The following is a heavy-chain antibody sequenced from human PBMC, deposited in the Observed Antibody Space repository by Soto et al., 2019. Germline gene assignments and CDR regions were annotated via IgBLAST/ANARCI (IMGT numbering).Heavy chain of an antibody. CDR3: AREDIVVVPAAIRVYYYYGMDV. D-gene: IGHD2-2*02. Sequence: ASVKVSCKASGYTFTGYYMHWVRQAPGQGLEWMGWINPNSGGTNYAQKFQGRVTMTRDTSISTAYMELSSLRSDDTAVYYCAREDIVVVPAAIRVYYYYGMDVWGQGTTVTVSS. J-gene: IGHJ6*02. CDR2: INPNSGGT. V-gene: IGHV1-2*02. CDR1: GYTFTGYY.